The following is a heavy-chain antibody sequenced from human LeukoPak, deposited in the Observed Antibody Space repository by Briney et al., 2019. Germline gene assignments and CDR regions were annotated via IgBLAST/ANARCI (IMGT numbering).Heavy chain of an antibody. CDR3: ARAHNWKYGSFDF. V-gene: IGHV3-21*01. CDR2: ISPSSSFM. J-gene: IGHJ4*02. D-gene: IGHD1-7*01. Sequence: GGSLRLSCAASGFTFSSYSMNWVRQAPGKGLEWVSSISPSSSFMHYADSIKGRFTISRDNAENSLYLQMNSLRAEDTAVYYCARAHNWKYGSFDFWGQGTLVTVSS. CDR1: GFTFSSYS.